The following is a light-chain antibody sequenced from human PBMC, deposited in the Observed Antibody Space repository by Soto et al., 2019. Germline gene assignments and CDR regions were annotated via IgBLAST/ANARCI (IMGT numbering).Light chain of an antibody. J-gene: IGKJ5*01. V-gene: IGKV3D-15*01. CDR1: HLVSSQ. CDR3: QQYNNWPPLT. CDR2: ASS. Sequence: QPPGTLSLSPGKRDTLSNRASHLVSSQLAWYQQKPGQAPRLFIYASSIRATGIPDRFSGSGSGTEFTLTISSLQSEDFAVYYCQQYNNWPPLTFGQGTRLEIK.